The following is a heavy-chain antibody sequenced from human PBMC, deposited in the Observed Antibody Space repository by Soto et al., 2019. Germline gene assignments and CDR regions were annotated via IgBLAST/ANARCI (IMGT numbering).Heavy chain of an antibody. CDR3: ARGFPTYYDFWSGYYRNWFDP. Sequence: PSETLALTCAVYGGSFRGYYWSWIRKPPGKGLEWIGEINRSGSTNYNPSLKSRVTISVDTSKNQFSLKLSSVTAADTAVYYCARGFPTYYDFWSGYYRNWFDPWGQGTLVTVSS. D-gene: IGHD3-3*01. J-gene: IGHJ5*02. CDR1: GGSFRGYY. CDR2: INRSGST. V-gene: IGHV4-34*01.